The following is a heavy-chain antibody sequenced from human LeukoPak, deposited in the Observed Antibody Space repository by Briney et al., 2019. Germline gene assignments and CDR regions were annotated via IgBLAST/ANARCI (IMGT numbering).Heavy chain of an antibody. CDR1: GFTFSSYA. Sequence: GGSLRLSCAASGFTFSSYAMHWVRQAPGKGLEWVAVISYDGSNKYYADSVKGRFTISRDNSKNTLYLQMNGLRAEDTAVYYCARDRGRGYYDSSGYFLVTWGQGTLVTVSS. CDR3: ARDRGRGYYDSSGYFLVT. V-gene: IGHV3-30-3*01. CDR2: ISYDGSNK. D-gene: IGHD3-22*01. J-gene: IGHJ5*02.